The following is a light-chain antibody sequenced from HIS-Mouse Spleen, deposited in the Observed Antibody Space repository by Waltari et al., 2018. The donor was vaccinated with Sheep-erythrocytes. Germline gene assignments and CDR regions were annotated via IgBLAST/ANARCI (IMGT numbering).Light chain of an antibody. CDR1: QSIRSY. V-gene: IGKV1-39*01. CDR2: AAS. J-gene: IGKJ3*01. Sequence: IQMNQSPSSLSASVGERVNITWRASQSIRSYLNWYQQKPGKAPKLLIYAASSLQSGVPSRFSGSGSGTDFTLTISSLQPEDFATYYCQQSYSTPQFTFGPGTKVDIK. CDR3: QQSYSTPQFT.